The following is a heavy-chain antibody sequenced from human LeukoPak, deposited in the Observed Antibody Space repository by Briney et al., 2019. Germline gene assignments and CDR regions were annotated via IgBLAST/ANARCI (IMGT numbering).Heavy chain of an antibody. Sequence: PSETLSLTCTVSGGSIRSYYWSWIRKPAGKGLEWIGRIYTSGSTNYNPSLKSRVTMSVDTSKNQFSLKLSSVTAADTAVYYCARERLRGIGAFDIWGQGTMVTVSS. J-gene: IGHJ3*02. V-gene: IGHV4-4*07. CDR3: ARERLRGIGAFDI. D-gene: IGHD6-25*01. CDR1: GGSIRSYY. CDR2: IYTSGST.